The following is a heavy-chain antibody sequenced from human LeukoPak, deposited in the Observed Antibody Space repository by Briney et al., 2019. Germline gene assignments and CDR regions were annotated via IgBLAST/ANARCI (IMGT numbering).Heavy chain of an antibody. CDR3: ARAPGSVTDWSDY. D-gene: IGHD2-21*02. CDR1: GGSFSGYY. Sequence: SETLSLTCAVYGGSFSGYYWSWICQPPGKGLEWIGEINHSGSTNYNPSLKSRVTISVDTSKNQFSLKLSSVTAADTAVYYCARAPGSVTDWSDYWGQGTLVTVSS. CDR2: INHSGST. J-gene: IGHJ4*02. V-gene: IGHV4-34*01.